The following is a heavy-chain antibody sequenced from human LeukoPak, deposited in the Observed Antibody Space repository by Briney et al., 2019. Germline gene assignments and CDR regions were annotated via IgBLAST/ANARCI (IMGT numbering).Heavy chain of an antibody. D-gene: IGHD2-2*02. V-gene: IGHV3-30-3*01. J-gene: IGHJ6*03. CDR1: GFTFSSYA. CDR3: ARGGYCSSTSCYKGAGYMDV. Sequence: GGSLRLSCAASGFTFSSYAMHWVRQAPGKGLEWVAVISYDGSNKYYADSVKGRFTISRDNSKNTLYLQMNSLRAEDTAVYYCARGGYCSSTSCYKGAGYMDVWGKGTTVTVSS. CDR2: ISYDGSNK.